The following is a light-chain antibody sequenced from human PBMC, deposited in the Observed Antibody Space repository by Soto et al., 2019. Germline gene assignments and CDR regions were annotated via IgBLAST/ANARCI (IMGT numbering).Light chain of an antibody. CDR3: QQSYSTLVT. CDR1: HSINNY. Sequence: IQRTQSPSSLSASVGDRVIITCRSDHSINNYLNWYQQRPGKVPNLLIYAASTLQSGVPSRFSGSGSGRVSTLTINRLQPEEFATYYCQQSYSTLVTFGRGTRVEI. J-gene: IGKJ2*01. V-gene: IGKV1-39*01. CDR2: AAS.